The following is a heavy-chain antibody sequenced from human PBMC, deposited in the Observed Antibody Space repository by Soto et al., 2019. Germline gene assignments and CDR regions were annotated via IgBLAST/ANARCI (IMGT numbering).Heavy chain of an antibody. CDR2: ISSSSSTI. J-gene: IGHJ4*02. Sequence: PGGSLRLSCAASGLTFTSYSMNWVRQAPGKGLEWVSFISSSSSTIYYADSVKGRFTISRYNAKNSLYLQMNSLRDEDKAVYYCARDRGYTYGFDYWGQGTLVTVSS. CDR3: ARDRGYTYGFDY. V-gene: IGHV3-48*02. D-gene: IGHD5-18*01. CDR1: GLTFTSYS.